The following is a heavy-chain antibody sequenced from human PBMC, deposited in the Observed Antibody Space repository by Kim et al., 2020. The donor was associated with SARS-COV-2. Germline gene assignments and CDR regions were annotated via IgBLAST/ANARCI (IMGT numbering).Heavy chain of an antibody. CDR3: ARTDITIFGVVRYNWFDP. CDR2: INAGNGNT. V-gene: IGHV1-3*01. D-gene: IGHD3-3*01. CDR1: GYTFTSYA. Sequence: ASVKVSCKASGYTFTSYAMHWVRQAPGQRLEWMGWINAGNGNTKYSQKFQGRVTITRDTSASTAYMELSSLRSEDTAVYYCARTDITIFGVVRYNWFDPWGQGTLVTVSS. J-gene: IGHJ5*02.